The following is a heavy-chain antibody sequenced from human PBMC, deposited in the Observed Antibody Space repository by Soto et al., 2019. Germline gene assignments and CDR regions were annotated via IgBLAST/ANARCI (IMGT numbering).Heavy chain of an antibody. D-gene: IGHD4-4*01. V-gene: IGHV3-30-3*01. Sequence: QVQLVESGGGVVQPGRSLRLSCAASGFTFSSYAMHWVRQAPGKGLEWVAVISYDGSNKYYADSVKGRFTISRDNSKNTLDLQMNSLRAEDTTGYYCARPLRRNNYNRGYFDLWGRGTLDTVST. J-gene: IGHJ2*01. CDR1: GFTFSSYA. CDR3: ARPLRRNNYNRGYFDL. CDR2: ISYDGSNK.